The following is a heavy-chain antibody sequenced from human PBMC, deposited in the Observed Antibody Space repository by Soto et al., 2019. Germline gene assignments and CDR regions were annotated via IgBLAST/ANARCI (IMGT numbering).Heavy chain of an antibody. CDR3: ATIVGANDY. Sequence: SETLSLTCTVSRASIYTYSWTWIRQPAGKGLQWIGHIYSSGSANYSPSLKSRVSMSVDSSKNQISLKLSSVTAADTAVYSCATIVGANDYCGQGPPVTVYS. CDR1: RASIYTYS. CDR2: IYSSGSA. D-gene: IGHD1-26*01. J-gene: IGHJ4*02. V-gene: IGHV4-4*07.